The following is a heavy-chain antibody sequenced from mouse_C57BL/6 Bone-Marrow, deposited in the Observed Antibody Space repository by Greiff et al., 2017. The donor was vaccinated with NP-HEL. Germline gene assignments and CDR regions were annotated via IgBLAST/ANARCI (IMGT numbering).Heavy chain of an antibody. D-gene: IGHD1-1*02. Sequence: EVQLQQSGPELVKPGASVKIPCKASGYTFTDYNMDWVKQSHGKSLEWIGDINPNNGGTIYNQKFKGKATLTVDKSSSTAYMELRSLTSEDTAVYYCARMGGKRYYYAMDYWGQGTSVTVSS. J-gene: IGHJ4*01. CDR2: INPNNGGT. CDR3: ARMGGKRYYYAMDY. CDR1: GYTFTDYN. V-gene: IGHV1-18*01.